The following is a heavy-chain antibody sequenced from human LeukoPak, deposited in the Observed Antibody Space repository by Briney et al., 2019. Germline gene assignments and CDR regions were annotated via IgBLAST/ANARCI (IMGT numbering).Heavy chain of an antibody. CDR3: VRDGYCSSSSCPKGTTLDI. V-gene: IGHV3-23*01. Sequence: GGSLRLFCAAAALTFSSYTMHCVLHDPPKGLLWVSAISNSGERTFYADSVQGRFTASRDNSKNTLYLQLSSLRAEDTAVYYCVRDGYCSSSSCPKGTTLDIWGQGTMATVSS. J-gene: IGHJ3*02. CDR2: ISNSGERT. D-gene: IGHD2-2*03. CDR1: ALTFSSYT.